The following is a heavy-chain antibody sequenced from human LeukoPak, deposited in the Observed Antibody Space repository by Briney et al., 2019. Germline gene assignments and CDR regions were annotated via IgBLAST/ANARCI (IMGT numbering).Heavy chain of an antibody. CDR3: AREFSSYSSGWYNI. D-gene: IGHD6-19*01. V-gene: IGHV1-3*01. J-gene: IGHJ3*02. CDR2: INAGNGDT. CDR1: GYTFTSYA. Sequence: ASVKVSCKASGYTFTSYAMHWVRQAPGQRLEWMGWINAGNGDTKYSQKFQGRVTITRDTSASTAYMELSSLRSEDTAVYYCAREFSSYSSGWYNIWGQGTMVTVSS.